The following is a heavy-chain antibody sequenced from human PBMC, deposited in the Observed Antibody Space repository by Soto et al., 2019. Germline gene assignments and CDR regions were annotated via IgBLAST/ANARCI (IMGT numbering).Heavy chain of an antibody. CDR3: AEDSSGGYY. V-gene: IGHV1-3*04. CDR1: GHSFSSYA. Sequence: ASVKVSCKASGHSFSSYAIHWVRQAPGQRLEWMGWINTGNGISKYSQKFQDRVTITWDTSASTAYMELSRLRSEDTAVYYCAEDSSGGYYWGQGTRVTVSS. J-gene: IGHJ4*02. CDR2: INTGNGIS. D-gene: IGHD3-22*01.